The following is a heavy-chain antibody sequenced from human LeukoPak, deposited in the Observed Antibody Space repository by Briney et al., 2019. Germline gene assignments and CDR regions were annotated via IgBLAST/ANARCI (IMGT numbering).Heavy chain of an antibody. CDR1: RFAFSNYG. Sequence: GGSLRLSCAVSRFAFSNYGMSWVRQAPGKGLEWVANINQDGTDKYYVDSVKGRFTFSRDNAQNSLYLQMSSLRVEDTAVYYCVTYSTGLYKGLEFWGQGTQVTVSS. D-gene: IGHD2-8*02. V-gene: IGHV3-7*03. CDR2: INQDGTDK. CDR3: VTYSTGLYKGLEF. J-gene: IGHJ4*02.